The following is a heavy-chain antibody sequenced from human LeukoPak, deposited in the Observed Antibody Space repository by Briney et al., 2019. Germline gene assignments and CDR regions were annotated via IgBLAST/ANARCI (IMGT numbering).Heavy chain of an antibody. CDR3: ARGRRGVIMYYYYYGMDV. CDR1: GYTFTSYY. V-gene: IGHV1-46*01. Sequence: ASVKVFCKASGYTFTSYYMHWVRQAPGQGLEWMGIINPSGGSTSYAQKFQGRVTMTRDTSTSTVYMELSSLRSEDTAVYYCARGRRGVIMYYYYYGMDVWGQGTTVTVSS. CDR2: INPSGGST. J-gene: IGHJ6*02. D-gene: IGHD3-10*01.